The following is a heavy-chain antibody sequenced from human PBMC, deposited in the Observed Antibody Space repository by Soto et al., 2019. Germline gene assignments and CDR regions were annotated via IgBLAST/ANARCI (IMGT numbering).Heavy chain of an antibody. CDR3: AKNYGSGGIYFQH. D-gene: IGHD3-10*01. CDR2: IYSGGST. CDR1: GFTVSSNY. J-gene: IGHJ1*01. V-gene: IGHV3-53*02. Sequence: EVQLVETGGGLIQPGGSLRLSCAASGFTVSSNYMSWVRQAPGKGLEWVSVIYSGGSTYYADSVKGRFTISRDNAKNTLYLQMYSLRAEDTAVYYCAKNYGSGGIYFQHWGQGTLVTVSS.